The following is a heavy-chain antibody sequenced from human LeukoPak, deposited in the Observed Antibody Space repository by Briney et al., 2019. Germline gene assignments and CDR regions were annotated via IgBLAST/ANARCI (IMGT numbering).Heavy chain of an antibody. J-gene: IGHJ1*01. D-gene: IGHD6-19*01. V-gene: IGHV1-69*13. CDR1: GGTFSSYA. Sequence: GASVTVSCKASGGTFSSYAISWVRQAPGQGLEWMGGIIPIFGTANYAQKFQGRVTITADESTNTAYMELSSLRSEDTAVYYCATVGSGWYLYFQHWGQGTLVTVSS. CDR3: ATVGSGWYLYFQH. CDR2: IIPIFGTA.